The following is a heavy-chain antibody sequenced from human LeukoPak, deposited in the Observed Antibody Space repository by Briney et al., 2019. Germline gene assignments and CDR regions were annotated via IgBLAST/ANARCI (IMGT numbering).Heavy chain of an antibody. CDR2: MNPNSGNT. D-gene: IGHD6-19*01. Sequence: ASVKVSCKASGGTFSSYAISWVRQATGQGLEWMGWMNPNSGNTGYAQKFQGRVTMTRNTSISTAYMELSSLRSEDTAVYYCAAISGWFNAFDIWGQGTMVTVSS. V-gene: IGHV1-8*02. J-gene: IGHJ3*02. CDR3: AAISGWFNAFDI. CDR1: GGTFSSYA.